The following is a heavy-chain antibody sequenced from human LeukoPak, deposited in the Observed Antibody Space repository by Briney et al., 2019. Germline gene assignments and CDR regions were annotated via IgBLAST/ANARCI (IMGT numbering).Heavy chain of an antibody. J-gene: IGHJ5*02. CDR1: GYSFTDYY. V-gene: IGHV1-2*02. D-gene: IGHD3-16*01. CDR3: ARAARLLGGPYLIGP. Sequence: ASVKVSCKTSGYSFTDYYMHWVRQAPGQGLEWMGWINPNSGGTSSAQKFRGRVTMTRDTSITTIYMEVSWLTSDDTAIYYCARAARLLGGPYLIGPWGQGTLVTVSS. CDR2: INPNSGGT.